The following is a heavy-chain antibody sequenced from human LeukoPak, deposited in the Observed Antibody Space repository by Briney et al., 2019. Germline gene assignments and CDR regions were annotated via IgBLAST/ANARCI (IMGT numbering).Heavy chain of an antibody. J-gene: IGHJ4*02. CDR3: AALTGSYYFDY. D-gene: IGHD3-9*01. CDR2: INPSGGST. Sequence: ASVKVSCKASGYTFTSYYMHWVRQAPGQGLEWMGIINPSGGSTSYAQKFQGRVTMTRDTSTSTVYMELSSLRSEDTAVYYCAALTGSYYFDYWGQGTLVTVSS. CDR1: GYTFTSYY. V-gene: IGHV1-46*01.